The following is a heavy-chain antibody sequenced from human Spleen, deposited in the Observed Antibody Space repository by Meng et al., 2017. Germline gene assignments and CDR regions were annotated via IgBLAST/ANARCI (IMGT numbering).Heavy chain of an antibody. CDR1: GFTFSDHY. J-gene: IGHJ4*02. V-gene: IGHV3-72*01. CDR3: ARDVLAVAGSV. Sequence: GESLKISCAASGFTFSDHYMDWVRQTPGKGLEWVGRITNSYTTEYGASVKGRFSISRDDSKNSLYLQMYSLKTEDTAVYYCARDVLAVAGSVWGQGTLVTVSS. CDR2: ITNSYTT. D-gene: IGHD6-19*01.